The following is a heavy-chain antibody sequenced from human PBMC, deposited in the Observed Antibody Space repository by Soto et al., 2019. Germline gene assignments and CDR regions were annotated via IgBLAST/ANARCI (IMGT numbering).Heavy chain of an antibody. Sequence: GGSLRLSCAASGFTFSYYALHWVRQAPGKGLEWVALISDDGSNEDYADSVKGRFTCSRDNSKNTLYLQMNSLRPDDTAVYYCARDRSFGSGSYYTRPLDFWGQGTLVTVSS. D-gene: IGHD3-10*01. CDR2: ISDDGSNE. J-gene: IGHJ4*02. CDR3: ARDRSFGSGSYYTRPLDF. V-gene: IGHV3-30-3*01. CDR1: GFTFSYYA.